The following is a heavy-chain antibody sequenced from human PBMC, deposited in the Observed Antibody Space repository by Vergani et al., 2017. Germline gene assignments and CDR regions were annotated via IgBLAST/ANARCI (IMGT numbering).Heavy chain of an antibody. D-gene: IGHD5-12*01. Sequence: EVDLVESGGGLAQPGGSLRLSCEASGLTFWKFGMHWVRQVPGKGLEWVSGISWNSGAVDYADSVRGRFTISRDNAKNSLFLEMNSLRFEDTAVYFCTKGSVYYHDSAGHGYDPYTGFDLWGQGTLVTVSS. J-gene: IGHJ3*01. CDR2: ISWNSGAV. CDR3: TKGSVYYHDSAGHGYDPYTGFDL. CDR1: GLTFWKFG. V-gene: IGHV3-9*01.